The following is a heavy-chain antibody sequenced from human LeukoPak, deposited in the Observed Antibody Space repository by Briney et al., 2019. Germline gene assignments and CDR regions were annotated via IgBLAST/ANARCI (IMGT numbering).Heavy chain of an antibody. CDR3: AKDPGGDY. V-gene: IGHV3-30*18. CDR1: GFTFSSYG. Sequence: GGSLRLSCAASGFTFSSYGVHWVRQAPGKGLEWVAVISYDGSNKYYADSVKGRFTISRDNSKNTLYLQMNSLRAEDTAVYYCAKDPGGDYWGQGTLVTVSS. D-gene: IGHD3-10*01. CDR2: ISYDGSNK. J-gene: IGHJ4*02.